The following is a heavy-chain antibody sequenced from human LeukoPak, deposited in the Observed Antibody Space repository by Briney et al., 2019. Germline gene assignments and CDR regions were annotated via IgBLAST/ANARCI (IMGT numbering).Heavy chain of an antibody. V-gene: IGHV1-8*02. CDR1: GYTFTSYG. D-gene: IGHD3-22*01. CDR3: ARGPLSGYYNRGRHDY. Sequence: ASVKVSCKASGYTFTSYGISWVRQAPGQGLEWMGIINPSGGSTSYAQKFQGRVTMTRNTSISTAYMELSSLRSEDTAVYYCARGPLSGYYNRGRHDYWGQGTLVTVSS. CDR2: INPSGGST. J-gene: IGHJ4*02.